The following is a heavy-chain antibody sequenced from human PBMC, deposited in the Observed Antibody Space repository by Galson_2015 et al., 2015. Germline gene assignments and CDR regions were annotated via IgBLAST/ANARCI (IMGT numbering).Heavy chain of an antibody. Sequence: SLRLSCAASGFTVSSNYMSWVRQAPGKGPEWVSILYSDGSTYYADSVKGRFTISRDNSKNTLYLQMSSLRAEDTAVYYCARWVGYSYDYWGQGSLVTVSS. CDR2: LYSDGST. CDR3: ARWVGYSYDY. J-gene: IGHJ4*02. CDR1: GFTVSSNY. V-gene: IGHV3-53*01. D-gene: IGHD2-21*01.